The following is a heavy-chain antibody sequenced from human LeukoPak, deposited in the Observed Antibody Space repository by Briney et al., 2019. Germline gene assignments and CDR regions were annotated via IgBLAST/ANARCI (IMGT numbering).Heavy chain of an antibody. CDR1: GGSISISSYY. J-gene: IGHJ3*02. CDR3: ARDTNLRDSFDI. Sequence: SETLSLTCTVSGGSISISSYYWSWVRQSPGKGLEWIGYVFYSGKTDYSPSLRSRVSMSVDTSKNQFSLKVTSVTAADTAVYYCARDTNLRDSFDIWGQGTMVTVSS. D-gene: IGHD2-8*01. CDR2: VFYSGKT. V-gene: IGHV4-61*01.